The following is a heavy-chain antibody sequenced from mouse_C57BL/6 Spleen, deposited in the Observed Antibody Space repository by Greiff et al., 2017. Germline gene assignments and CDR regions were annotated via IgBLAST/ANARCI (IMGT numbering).Heavy chain of an antibody. J-gene: IGHJ3*01. Sequence: EVKLVESGGGLVKPGGSLKLSCAASGFTFSSYAMSWVRQTPEKRLEWVATISDGGSYTYYPDNVKGRFTIYRDNAKNNLYLQMSHLKSEETAMYYCARENYCSSYAFAYWGHGTLVTVSA. CDR3: ARENYCSSYAFAY. CDR1: GFTFSSYA. CDR2: ISDGGSYT. V-gene: IGHV5-4*01. D-gene: IGHD1-1*01.